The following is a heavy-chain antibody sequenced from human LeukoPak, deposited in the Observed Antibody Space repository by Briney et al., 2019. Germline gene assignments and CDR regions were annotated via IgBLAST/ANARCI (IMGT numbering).Heavy chain of an antibody. CDR1: GGSISSSSYY. Sequence: SETLSLTCIVSGGSISSSSYYWGWIRQPPGKGLEWIGSIYYSGSTYYNPSLKSRVTISVDTSKNQFSLKLSSVTAADTAVYYCARHLRLIQLWLTWGQGTLVTVPS. J-gene: IGHJ4*02. CDR2: IYYSGST. V-gene: IGHV4-39*01. CDR3: ARHLRLIQLWLT. D-gene: IGHD5-18*01.